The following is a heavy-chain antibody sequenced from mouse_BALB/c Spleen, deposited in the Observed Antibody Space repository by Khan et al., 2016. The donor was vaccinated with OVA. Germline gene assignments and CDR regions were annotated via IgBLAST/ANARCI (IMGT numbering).Heavy chain of an antibody. CDR1: GFSLTNYG. J-gene: IGHJ4*01. Sequence: QMQLEESGPGLVAPSQSLSITRTISGFSLTNYGVHWVRQPPGKGLEWLGVIWTDGSTTYNSALKSRLTITKDNSKSQVFLKMNSLQTDDTAIYFCARQPYYHYNVMDYWGQGTSVTVSS. CDR3: ARQPYYHYNVMDY. CDR2: IWTDGST. D-gene: IGHD2-4*01. V-gene: IGHV2-6-1*01.